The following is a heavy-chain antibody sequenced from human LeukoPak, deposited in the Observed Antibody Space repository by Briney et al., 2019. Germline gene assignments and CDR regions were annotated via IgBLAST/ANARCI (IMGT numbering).Heavy chain of an antibody. V-gene: IGHV3-30*04. J-gene: IGHJ4*02. CDR3: ARDRNLWFGELPDY. CDR1: GFTFSSYA. Sequence: GGSLRLSCAASGFTFSSYAMHWVRQAPGKGLEWVAVISYDGSNKYYADSVKGRFTISRDNSKNTLYLQMNSLRAEDTAVYYCARDRNLWFGELPDYWGQGTLVTVSS. D-gene: IGHD3-10*01. CDR2: ISYDGSNK.